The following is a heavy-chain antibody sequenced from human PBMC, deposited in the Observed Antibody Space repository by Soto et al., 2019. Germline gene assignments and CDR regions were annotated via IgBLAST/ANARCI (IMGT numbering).Heavy chain of an antibody. Sequence: EVQLLESGGGLVQPGGSLRLSCAASGFTFSSYAMSWVRQAPGKGLEWVSAISGSGGSTYYADSVKGRFTISRDNPKNTRHLIMSSWGAEETAVYYWAGGDWYSDLWGRGTLVTVSS. J-gene: IGHJ2*01. CDR2: ISGSGGST. CDR1: GFTFSSYA. CDR3: AGGDWYSDL. D-gene: IGHD3-16*01. V-gene: IGHV3-23*01.